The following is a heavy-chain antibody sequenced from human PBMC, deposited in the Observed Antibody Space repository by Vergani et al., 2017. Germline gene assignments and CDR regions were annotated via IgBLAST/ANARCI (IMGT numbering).Heavy chain of an antibody. J-gene: IGHJ6*02. CDR2: IYYRGST. CDR1: GGSINSGGYF. Sequence: QVQLQESGPGLVKPSQTLSLTYTVSGGSINSGGYFWSWVRQHPGKGLELIGYIYYRGSTYYNPSLKSRVTISVDTSKNQFSLKLSSVTAADTAVYYCASRNRGYYYDSSVTVDVWGQGTTVTVSS. D-gene: IGHD3-22*01. CDR3: ASRNRGYYYDSSVTVDV. V-gene: IGHV4-30-4*08.